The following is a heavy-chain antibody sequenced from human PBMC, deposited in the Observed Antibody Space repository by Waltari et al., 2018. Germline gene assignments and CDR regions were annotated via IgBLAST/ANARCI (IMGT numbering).Heavy chain of an antibody. CDR1: GYSISSGYY. Sequence: QVQLQESGPGLVKPSETMSLTCAVSGYSISSGYYWGWIRQPPGKGLEWIGSIYHSGSTYYNPSLKSRVTISVDTSKNQFSLKLSSVTAADTAVYYCARQPGIAVAGTGYWGQGTLVTVSS. D-gene: IGHD6-19*01. CDR3: ARQPGIAVAGTGY. V-gene: IGHV4-38-2*01. CDR2: IYHSGST. J-gene: IGHJ4*02.